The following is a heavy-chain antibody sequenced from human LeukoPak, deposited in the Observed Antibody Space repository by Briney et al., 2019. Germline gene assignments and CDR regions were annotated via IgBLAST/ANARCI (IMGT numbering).Heavy chain of an antibody. Sequence: PGRSLRLCYAASGFTFSTYWMSWVHQAPGKGLEWVANIKQDGSEKYYLDSVKGRFTISRDNAKNSLYLQMNSLRAEDTAVYFCTREAAAGIDYWGQGTLVTVSS. CDR3: TREAAAGIDY. V-gene: IGHV3-7*01. D-gene: IGHD6-13*01. CDR2: IKQDGSEK. J-gene: IGHJ4*02. CDR1: GFTFSTYW.